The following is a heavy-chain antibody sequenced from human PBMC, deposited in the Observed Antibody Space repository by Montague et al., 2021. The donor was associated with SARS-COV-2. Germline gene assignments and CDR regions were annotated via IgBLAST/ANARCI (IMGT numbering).Heavy chain of an antibody. CDR1: GGSISSSSYY. J-gene: IGHJ4*02. CDR3: ARAPFMITFGGVITRLRGYYFDY. CDR2: IYYGGST. Sequence: SETLSLTCTVSGGSISSSSYYWGWIRQPPGKGLEWIGSIYYGGSTYYNPSLKSRVTISVDTSKNQFSLKLSSVTAADTAVYYCARAPFMITFGGVITRLRGYYFDYWGQGTLVTVSS. V-gene: IGHV4-39*07. D-gene: IGHD3-16*01.